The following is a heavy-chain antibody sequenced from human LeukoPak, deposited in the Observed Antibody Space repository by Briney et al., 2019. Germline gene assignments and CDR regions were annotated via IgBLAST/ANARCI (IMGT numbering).Heavy chain of an antibody. Sequence: GGSLRLSCAASGFAFSYAWMNWVRQSPGRGLEWVGLLKSKNDGGTTDYAAPVNGRFTISRDDSKSTLFLHMNSLNVEDTAVYYCTTGSDYGAFDHWGQGTLLTVSS. V-gene: IGHV3-15*01. CDR1: GFAFSYAW. CDR3: TTGSDYGAFDH. J-gene: IGHJ4*02. D-gene: IGHD4-17*01. CDR2: LKSKNDGGTT.